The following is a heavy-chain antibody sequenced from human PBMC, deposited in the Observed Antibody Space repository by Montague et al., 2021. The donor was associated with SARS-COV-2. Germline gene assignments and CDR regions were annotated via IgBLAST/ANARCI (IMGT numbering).Heavy chain of an antibody. CDR1: GFSLSTSGMC. J-gene: IGHJ4*02. CDR3: ARIFDSSWPTFDY. CDR2: IDWXDDK. Sequence: PALVKPTQTLTLTCTFSGFSLSTSGMCVSWIRQPPGKALEWLAPIDWXDDKYYSTSLKTRLTISKDTSKNQVVLTMTNMDPVDTATYYCARIFDSSWPTFDYWGQGTLVTVSS. V-gene: IGHV2-70*01. D-gene: IGHD6-13*01.